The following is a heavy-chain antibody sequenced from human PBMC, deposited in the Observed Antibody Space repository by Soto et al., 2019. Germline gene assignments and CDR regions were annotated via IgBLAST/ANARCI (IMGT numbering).Heavy chain of an antibody. CDR3: ARKPRDVVTIFGVVIEPYGMDV. CDR1: GYTFTSYG. Sequence: VASVKVSCKASGYTFTSYGISWVRQAPGQGLEWMGWISAYNGNTNYAQKLQGRVTMTTDTSTSTAYMELRSLRSDDTAVYYCARKPRDVVTIFGVVIEPYGMDVWGQGTTVTVSS. CDR2: ISAYNGNT. J-gene: IGHJ6*02. V-gene: IGHV1-18*01. D-gene: IGHD3-3*01.